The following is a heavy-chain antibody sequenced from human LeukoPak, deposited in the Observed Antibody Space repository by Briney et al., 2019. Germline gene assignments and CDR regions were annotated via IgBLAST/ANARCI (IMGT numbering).Heavy chain of an antibody. J-gene: IGHJ4*02. D-gene: IGHD6-13*01. CDR1: GGSISSSSYY. Sequence: SETLSLTCTVSGGSISSSSYYWGWIRQPPGEGLEWIGSIYYSGSTYYNPSLKSRVTISVDTSKNQFSLKLSSVTAADTAVYYCARGGIAAAASDYWGQGTLVTVSS. V-gene: IGHV4-39*01. CDR2: IYYSGST. CDR3: ARGGIAAAASDY.